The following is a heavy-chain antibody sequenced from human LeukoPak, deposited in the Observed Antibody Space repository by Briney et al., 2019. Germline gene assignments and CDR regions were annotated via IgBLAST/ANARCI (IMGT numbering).Heavy chain of an antibody. J-gene: IGHJ3*02. V-gene: IGHV1-69*06. Sequence: GSSVKVSCKASGGTFSSYAISWVRQAPGQGLEWMGGIIPIFGTANYAQKFQGRVTITADKSTSTAYMELSSLRSEDTAVYYCARAPHYYDTGYAFDIWGQGTMVTVSS. CDR1: GGTFSSYA. CDR3: ARAPHYYDTGYAFDI. CDR2: IIPIFGTA. D-gene: IGHD3-22*01.